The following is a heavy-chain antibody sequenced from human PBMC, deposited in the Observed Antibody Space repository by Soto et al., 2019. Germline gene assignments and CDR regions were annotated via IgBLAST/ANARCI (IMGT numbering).Heavy chain of an antibody. J-gene: IGHJ4*02. V-gene: IGHV4-59*01. Sequence: SETLSLTCTVSGGSISSYYWSWIRQPPGKGLEWIGYIYYSGSTNYNPSLKSRVTISVDTSKNQFSLKLSSVTAADTAVYYCAREVDTEGYYFDYWGQGTLVTVSS. CDR2: IYYSGST. CDR1: GGSISSYY. CDR3: AREVDTEGYYFDY. D-gene: IGHD5-18*01.